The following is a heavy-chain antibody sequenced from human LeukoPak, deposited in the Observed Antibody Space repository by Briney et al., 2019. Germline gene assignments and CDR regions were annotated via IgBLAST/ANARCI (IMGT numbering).Heavy chain of an antibody. J-gene: IGHJ4*02. D-gene: IGHD3-10*01. V-gene: IGHV4-38-2*01. CDR3: ARRSSGSGGDY. CDR1: GYSISSGYY. Sequence: SETLSLTCAVSGYSISSGYYWGWIRQPPGKGLEWIGSIYHSGSTYYNPSLKSRVTISVDTSKNQFSLKLSSVTAADTAVYYCARRSSGSGGDYWGKGTLVTVSS. CDR2: IYHSGST.